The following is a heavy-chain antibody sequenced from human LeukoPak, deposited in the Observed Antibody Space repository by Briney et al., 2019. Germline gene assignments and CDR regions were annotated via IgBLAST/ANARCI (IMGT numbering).Heavy chain of an antibody. CDR3: ARCYYGSGSYYLYYYYYMDV. CDR1: GYTFTSYG. D-gene: IGHD3-10*01. V-gene: IGHV1-18*01. Sequence: GASVKVSCKASGYTFTSYGISWVRQAPGQGPEWMGWISDYNGNTNYAQKLQGRVTMTTDTSTSTAYMELRSLRSDDTAVYYCARCYYGSGSYYLYYYYYMDVWGKGTTVTISS. J-gene: IGHJ6*03. CDR2: ISDYNGNT.